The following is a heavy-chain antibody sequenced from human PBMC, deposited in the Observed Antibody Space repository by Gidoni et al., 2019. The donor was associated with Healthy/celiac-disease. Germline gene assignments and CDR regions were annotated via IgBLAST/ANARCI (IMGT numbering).Heavy chain of an antibody. CDR3: ARGYCSSTSCFSHYYYMDV. V-gene: IGHV5-10-1*03. Sequence: EVQLVHSGAEVKNPGESLRISCTGSGYRFTSYWLSWVRQMPGNGLEWMGRIDPCDSYTNYSPSFQGHVTSAADKSISTAYLQWSRLKASDTAMYYCARGYCSSTSCFSHYYYMDVWGKGTTVTVSS. CDR1: GYRFTSYW. CDR2: IDPCDSYT. J-gene: IGHJ6*03. D-gene: IGHD2-2*01.